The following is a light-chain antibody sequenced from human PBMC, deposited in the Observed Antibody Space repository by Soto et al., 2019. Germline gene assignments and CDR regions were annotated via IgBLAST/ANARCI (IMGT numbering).Light chain of an antibody. Sequence: DVQTTQSPSTLSASVGDRVTITCRASQSINNWLAWYQQKPGKAPKLLIFDASTLEGGVPSRFSGSASGTEFTLTISSLQPDDFASYYCQQYNTYSRTFGQGTKVEVK. J-gene: IGKJ1*01. CDR2: DAS. CDR1: QSINNW. CDR3: QQYNTYSRT. V-gene: IGKV1-5*01.